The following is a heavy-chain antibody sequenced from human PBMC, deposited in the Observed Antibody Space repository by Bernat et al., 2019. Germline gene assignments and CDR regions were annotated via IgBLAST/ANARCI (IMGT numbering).Heavy chain of an antibody. V-gene: IGHV1-2*04. CDR1: AYTFTGYY. J-gene: IGHJ6*02. CDR3: ARAGPGKGLDV. CDR2: INPNSGAT. Sequence: QVQLVQSGAEVKKPGASVKVSCKAYAYTFTGYYLHWVRQAPGQGLEWMGWINPNSGATDYARKFQGWVTMTRDTSISTAYMELSRVKSDDTAVYYCARAGPGKGLDVWGQGTTVIVSS.